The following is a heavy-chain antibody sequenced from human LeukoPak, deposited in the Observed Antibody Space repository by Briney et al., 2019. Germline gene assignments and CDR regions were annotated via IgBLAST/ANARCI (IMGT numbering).Heavy chain of an antibody. CDR2: ISSSSSYI. D-gene: IGHD3-10*01. V-gene: IGHV3-21*01. CDR1: GFTFSSYS. J-gene: IGHJ4*02. CDR3: ARGPDYYGSGSSLYYFDY. Sequence: PGGSLTLSCAASGFTFSSYSMNWVRQAPGKGREWVSSISSSSSYIYYADSVKGRFTISRDHGKNSLYLQINSLRADDTAVYYCARGPDYYGSGSSLYYFDYWGQGTLVTVSS.